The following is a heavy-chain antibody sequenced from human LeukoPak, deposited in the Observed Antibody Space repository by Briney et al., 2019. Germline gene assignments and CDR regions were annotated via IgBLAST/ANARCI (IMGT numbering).Heavy chain of an antibody. CDR2: MNPNSGNT. J-gene: IGHJ4*02. D-gene: IGHD2-8*01. CDR3: ARGSIVQENYFDY. V-gene: IGHV1-8*01. Sequence: ASVKVPCKASGYTFTSYDINWVRQATGLGLEWMGWMNPNSGNTGYAQKFQGRVTMTRNTSISTAYMELSSLRSEDTAVYYCARGSIVQENYFDYWGQGTLVTVSS. CDR1: GYTFTSYD.